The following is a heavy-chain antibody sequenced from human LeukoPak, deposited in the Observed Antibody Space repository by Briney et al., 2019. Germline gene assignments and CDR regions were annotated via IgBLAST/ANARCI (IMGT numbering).Heavy chain of an antibody. D-gene: IGHD1-26*01. CDR2: ISAYNGNT. V-gene: IGHV1-18*01. CDR1: GYTFTSYG. J-gene: IGHJ4*02. Sequence: ASVKVSCKASGYTFTSYGISWVRQAPGQGLEWMGWISAYNGNTNYAQKLQGRVTMTTDTSTSTAHMELRSLRSDDTAVYYCAKVLVGATEFPYWGQGTLVTVSS. CDR3: AKVLVGATEFPY.